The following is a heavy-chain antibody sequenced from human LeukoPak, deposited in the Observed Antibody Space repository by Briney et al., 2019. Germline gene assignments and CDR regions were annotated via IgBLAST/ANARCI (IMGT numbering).Heavy chain of an antibody. CDR1: GVSISSYY. CDR2: IYYSGST. CDR3: ARDRTGGDILTGYYPYYFDY. D-gene: IGHD3-9*01. V-gene: IGHV4-59*01. Sequence: PSETLSLTCTVSGVSISSYYWSWVRQPPGKGLEWLGYIYYSGSTNYNPSLKSRVTISVDTSKNQFSLKLSSVTAADTAVYYCARDRTGGDILTGYYPYYFDYWGQGTLVTVSS. J-gene: IGHJ4*02.